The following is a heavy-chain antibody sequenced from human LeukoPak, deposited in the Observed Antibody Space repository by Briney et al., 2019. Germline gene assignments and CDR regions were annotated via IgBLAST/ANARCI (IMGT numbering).Heavy chain of an antibody. D-gene: IGHD2-15*01. J-gene: IGHJ4*02. CDR2: VTSSSRTI. CDR3: ARDLIGGNAYDY. V-gene: IGHV3-48*01. CDR1: GFTFSSYS. Sequence: GGSLRLSCAASGFTFSSYSMNWVRQAPGKGPEWIAYVTSSSRTIYYADSVKGRFTISRDNAKSSLYLQLDSLRAEDTAVYYCARDLIGGNAYDYWRQGALVTVSS.